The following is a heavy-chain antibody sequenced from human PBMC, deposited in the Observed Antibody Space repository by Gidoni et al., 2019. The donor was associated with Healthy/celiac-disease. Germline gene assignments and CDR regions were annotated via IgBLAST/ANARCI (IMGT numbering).Heavy chain of an antibody. Sequence: EVQLVESGGDLVQPGTSLRLSCEVSGFTFDDYAMNWVRQGPGKGLAGVSGIDWNSASAGYAESVEGRFTISRDNAKKSLYLQMTSLRPEDTAVYYCAKARGFTYGIDAFDIWGHGTMVTVSS. J-gene: IGHJ3*02. CDR3: AKARGFTYGIDAFDI. CDR2: IDWNSASA. V-gene: IGHV3-9*01. CDR1: GFTFDDYA. D-gene: IGHD5-18*01.